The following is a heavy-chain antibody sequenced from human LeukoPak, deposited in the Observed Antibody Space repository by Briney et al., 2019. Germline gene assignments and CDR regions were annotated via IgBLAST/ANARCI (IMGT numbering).Heavy chain of an antibody. V-gene: IGHV4-4*09. CDR2: MLDTVTT. CDR1: GASMNTYY. J-gene: IGHJ4*02. CDR3: ATIKRGNIFGYFDF. Sequence: PSETLSLTCAVSGASMNTYYWSWIRQPPGKGLEWIGYMLDTVTTKDNPSLKSRFTLSADTSKNQFSLRLTSVTAADTAVYYCATIKRGNIFGYFDFWGQGIPVTVSS. D-gene: IGHD5-18*01.